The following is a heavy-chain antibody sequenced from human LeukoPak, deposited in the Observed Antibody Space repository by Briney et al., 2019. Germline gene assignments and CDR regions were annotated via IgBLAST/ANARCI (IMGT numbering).Heavy chain of an antibody. Sequence: SETLSLTCSVSGGSISSSSYHWGWIRQSPRKGLEWIGSIYYSGSAYYNPSLKSRLTISVDTSKNQFSLKLSSVTAADTAVYYCARCISMVRGVIRPPDYWGQGTLVTVSS. J-gene: IGHJ4*02. D-gene: IGHD3-10*01. CDR2: IYYSGSA. CDR1: GGSISSSSYH. V-gene: IGHV4-39*01. CDR3: ARCISMVRGVIRPPDY.